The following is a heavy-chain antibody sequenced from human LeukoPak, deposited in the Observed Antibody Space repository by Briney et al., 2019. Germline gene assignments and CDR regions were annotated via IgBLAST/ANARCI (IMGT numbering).Heavy chain of an antibody. CDR2: IKHDGSED. V-gene: IGHV3-7*01. CDR3: ARSANYGGHAFFDY. CDR1: GFTFNSYW. J-gene: IGHJ4*02. D-gene: IGHD4/OR15-4a*01. Sequence: PGGSLRLSCAASGFTFNSYWMTWVRQTPGKGLEWVANIKHDGSEDYFVDSVKGRFTISRDNAENSLHLQMSSLRAEDTAVYYCARSANYGGHAFFDYWGQGILVIVSS.